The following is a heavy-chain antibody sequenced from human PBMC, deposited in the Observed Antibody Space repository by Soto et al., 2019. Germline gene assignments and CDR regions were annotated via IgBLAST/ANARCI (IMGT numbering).Heavy chain of an antibody. CDR2: MNPNSGDT. Sequence: GASVKVSCKASGYTFTNYDINWVRQTTGQGPEWLGWMNPNSGDTGYAQKFQGRVTMTRNAAISTAYMELSSLTFEDTAIYSCARAPRNWGFDFWGQGTLFTVSS. CDR1: GYTFTNYD. CDR3: ARAPRNWGFDF. J-gene: IGHJ4*02. D-gene: IGHD7-27*01. V-gene: IGHV1-8*01.